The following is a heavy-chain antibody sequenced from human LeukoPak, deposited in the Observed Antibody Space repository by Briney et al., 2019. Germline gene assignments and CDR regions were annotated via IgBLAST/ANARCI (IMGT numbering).Heavy chain of an antibody. CDR1: GGSISSSSYY. D-gene: IGHD3-3*01. Sequence: SETLSLTCTVSGGSISSSSYYWGWIRQPPGKGLEWIGSIYYSGSTYYNPSLKSRVTISVDTSKNQFSLKLSSVTAADTAVYYCARDFWSGHPGYWGQGTLVTVSS. CDR3: ARDFWSGHPGY. V-gene: IGHV4-39*07. J-gene: IGHJ4*02. CDR2: IYYSGST.